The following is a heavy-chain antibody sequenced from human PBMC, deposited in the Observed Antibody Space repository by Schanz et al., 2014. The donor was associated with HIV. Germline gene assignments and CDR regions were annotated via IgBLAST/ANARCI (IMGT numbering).Heavy chain of an antibody. CDR3: ARVNKDIGGYYFDY. J-gene: IGHJ4*02. CDR1: GDTFRSYG. CDR2: ISTYNGNT. Sequence: QVQLVQSGSELRKPGSSVKVSCTASGDTFRSYGFNWVRQAPGQGLEWMGWISTYNGNTIYAQKFQGRVTMTTDTSTSTAYMELRSLRSDDTAVYYCARVNKDIGGYYFDYWGQGTLVTVSS. D-gene: IGHD2-15*01. V-gene: IGHV1-18*01.